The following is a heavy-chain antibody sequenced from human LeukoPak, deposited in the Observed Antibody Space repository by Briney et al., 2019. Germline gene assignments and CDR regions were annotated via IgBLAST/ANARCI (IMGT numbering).Heavy chain of an antibody. V-gene: IGHV1-69*04. CDR2: IIPMLGIT. CDR1: GCTFTSYD. Sequence: GASVKVSCKASGCTFTSYDITWVRQAPGQGLEWMGRIIPMLGITIYAQKFLGRVTITADKSTSTAYMELSSLRSEDTAVYYCARLDAVTTGWDPWGQGTLVTVSS. J-gene: IGHJ5*02. CDR3: ARLDAVTTGWDP. D-gene: IGHD4-11*01.